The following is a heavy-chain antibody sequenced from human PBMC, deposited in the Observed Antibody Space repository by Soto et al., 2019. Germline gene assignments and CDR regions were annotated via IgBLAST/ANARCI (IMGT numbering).Heavy chain of an antibody. CDR3: XXXXCSSTSCYFTLGWSIALNYGMDV. CDR1: GFTFSSYA. CDR2: ISGSGGST. V-gene: IGHV3-23*01. Sequence: EVQLLESGGGLVQPGGSLRLSCAASGFTFSSYAMSWVRQAPGKGLEWVSAISGSGGSTYYADSVKGRFTISRDNSKNTXXXXXXXXXAEXXXXXXXXXXXCSSTSCYFTLGWSIALNYGMDVW. D-gene: IGHD2-2*01. J-gene: IGHJ6*01.